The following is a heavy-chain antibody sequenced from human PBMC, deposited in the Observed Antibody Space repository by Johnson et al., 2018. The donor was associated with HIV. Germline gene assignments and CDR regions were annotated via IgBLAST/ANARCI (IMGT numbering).Heavy chain of an antibody. V-gene: IGHV3-33*06. CDR3: AKDRGAARALDAFDI. CDR1: GFTFSSYG. CDR2: IWYDGSNK. J-gene: IGHJ3*02. Sequence: QVQLVESGGGVVQPGRSLRLSCAASGFTFSSYGMHWVRQAPGKGLEWVAVIWYDGSNKYYADSVKGRFTISRDNSKNTLYLQMNSLRAEDTAVYYCAKDRGAARALDAFDIWGQGTMVTVSA. D-gene: IGHD2-15*01.